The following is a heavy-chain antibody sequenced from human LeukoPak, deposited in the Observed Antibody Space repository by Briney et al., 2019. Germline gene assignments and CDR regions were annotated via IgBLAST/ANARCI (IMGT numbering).Heavy chain of an antibody. Sequence: SQTLSLTCTVSGGSISSGDYYWSWIRQPPGKGLEWIGYIYYSGSTYYNPSLKSRVTISVDTSKNQFSLKLSSVTAADMAVYYCARGGPSTVTDFDYWGQGTLVTVSS. CDR1: GGSISSGDYY. CDR3: ARGGPSTVTDFDY. V-gene: IGHV4-30-4*01. J-gene: IGHJ4*02. D-gene: IGHD4-17*01. CDR2: IYYSGST.